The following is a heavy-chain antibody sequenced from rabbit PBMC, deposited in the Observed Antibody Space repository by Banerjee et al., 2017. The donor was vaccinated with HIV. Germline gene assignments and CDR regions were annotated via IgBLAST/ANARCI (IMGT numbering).Heavy chain of an antibody. CDR3: ARGGSTYPYYFNL. V-gene: IGHV1S43*01. CDR1: GFSFSSSYW. D-gene: IGHD8-1*01. J-gene: IGHJ4*01. CDR2: IYTSYGST. Sequence: QQQLEESGGGLVKPGGTLTLTCKAFGFSFSSSYWICWVRQAPGKGLELIACIYTSYGSTGYASWVNGRFTISRSTSLNTVDLKMTSLTAADTATYFCARGGSTYPYYFNLWGQGTLVTVS.